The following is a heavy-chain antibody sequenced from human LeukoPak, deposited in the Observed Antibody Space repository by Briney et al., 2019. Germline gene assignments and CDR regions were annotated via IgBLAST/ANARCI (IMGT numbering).Heavy chain of an antibody. CDR2: INPNSGGT. CDR3: ARDGGDWAYFDY. J-gene: IGHJ4*02. V-gene: IGHV1-2*02. Sequence: ASVKVSCKASGYTFTGYYTHWVRQAPGQGLEWMGWINPNSGGTNYAQKFQGRVTMTRDTSISTAYMELSRLRSDDTAVYYCARDGGDWAYFDYWGQGTLVTVSS. D-gene: IGHD2-21*02. CDR1: GYTFTGYY.